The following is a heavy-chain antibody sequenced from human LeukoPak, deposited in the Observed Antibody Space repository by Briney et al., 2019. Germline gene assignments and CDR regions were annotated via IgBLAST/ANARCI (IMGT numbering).Heavy chain of an antibody. Sequence: GASVKVSCKASGGTFSSYAISWVRQAPGQGLEWMGGIIPIFGTANYAQKFQGRVTITADESTSTAYMELSSLRSEDTAVYYCARDYDYLWGSYRANHNYFDYWGQGTLVTVSS. CDR2: IIPIFGTA. J-gene: IGHJ4*02. D-gene: IGHD3-16*02. CDR3: ARDYDYLWGSYRANHNYFDY. CDR1: GGTFSSYA. V-gene: IGHV1-69*13.